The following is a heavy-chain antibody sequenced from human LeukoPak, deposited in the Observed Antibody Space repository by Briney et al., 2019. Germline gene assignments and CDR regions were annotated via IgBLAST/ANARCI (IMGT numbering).Heavy chain of an antibody. Sequence: SETLSLTCTVSGGSISSYYWSWIRQPPGKGLEWIGYIYYSGGTNYNPSLKSRVTISLDTSKNEFYLRLSSVTAADTSVYYCARGRLTIFGVVSTTSGRFDSWGQGTLVTVSS. CDR2: IYYSGGT. CDR3: ARGRLTIFGVVSTTSGRFDS. D-gene: IGHD3-3*01. V-gene: IGHV4-59*12. J-gene: IGHJ5*01. CDR1: GGSISSYY.